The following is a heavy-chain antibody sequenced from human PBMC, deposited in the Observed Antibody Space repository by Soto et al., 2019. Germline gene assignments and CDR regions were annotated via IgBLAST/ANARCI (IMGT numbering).Heavy chain of an antibody. Sequence: PGGSLRLSCAASGFTFSSYAMSWVRQAPGKGLEWVSAISGSGGSTYYADSVKGRFTISRDNSKNTLYLQMNSLRAEDTAVYYCAKEALRDSSGYYYMSPDYWGQGTLVTVSS. CDR3: AKEALRDSSGYYYMSPDY. J-gene: IGHJ4*02. V-gene: IGHV3-23*01. D-gene: IGHD3-22*01. CDR2: ISGSGGST. CDR1: GFTFSSYA.